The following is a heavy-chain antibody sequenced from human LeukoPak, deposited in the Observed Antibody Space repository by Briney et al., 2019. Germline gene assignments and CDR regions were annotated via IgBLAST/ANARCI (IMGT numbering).Heavy chain of an antibody. CDR3: ARLIYGDGPFFDY. CDR2: IYYSGST. D-gene: IGHD4-17*01. J-gene: IGHJ4*02. Sequence: SETLSLTCTVSGGSISSYYWSWIRQPPGKGLEWIGYIYYSGSTNYNPSLKSRVTISVDTSKNQFSLKLSSVTAADTAVYYCARLIYGDGPFFDYWGQGTLVTVSS. CDR1: GGSISSYY. V-gene: IGHV4-59*08.